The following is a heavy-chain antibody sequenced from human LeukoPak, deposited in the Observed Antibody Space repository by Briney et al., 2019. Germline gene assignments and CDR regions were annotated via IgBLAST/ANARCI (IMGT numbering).Heavy chain of an antibody. J-gene: IGHJ4*02. Sequence: SETLSLTCTVSGGSISSYYWSWIRQPPGKGLEWIGYIYYSGSTNYNPSLKSRVTISVDTSKNQFSLKLSSVTAADTAVYYCATNRDHDYGDNRAYYFDYWGQGTLVTVSS. D-gene: IGHD4-17*01. CDR1: GGSISSYY. CDR2: IYYSGST. V-gene: IGHV4-59*12. CDR3: ATNRDHDYGDNRAYYFDY.